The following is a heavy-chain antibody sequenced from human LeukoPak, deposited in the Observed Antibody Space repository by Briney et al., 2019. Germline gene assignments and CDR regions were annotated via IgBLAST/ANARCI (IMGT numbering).Heavy chain of an antibody. D-gene: IGHD3-22*01. CDR3: ISGYFFCQFDY. CDR2: FDPEGAET. V-gene: IGHV1-24*01. CDR1: GHTLTELS. Sequence: ASVKVSCKVSGHTLTELSMQWVRQTPGTGLEWMGGFDPEGAETFYAQKFQGRFTVSEATSTHTAYMEVSSPTSDDTAVYFCISGYFFCQFDYWGQGTLVTVSS. J-gene: IGHJ4*02.